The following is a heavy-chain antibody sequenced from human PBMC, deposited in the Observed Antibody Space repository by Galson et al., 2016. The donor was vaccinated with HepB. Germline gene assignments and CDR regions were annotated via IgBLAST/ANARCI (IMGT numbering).Heavy chain of an antibody. J-gene: IGHJ4*02. CDR3: TLPAAIGHYDY. Sequence: SLRLSCAASGFTFYNAWMSWIRQAPGKGLEWVGRIKTKADGGTTEYAAPVRGRFTISRDDSKRTIYLHMNSLKTEDTAVYYCTLPAAIGHYDYWGRGTLLTVSS. D-gene: IGHD2-2*01. CDR2: IKTKADGGTT. V-gene: IGHV3-15*01. CDR1: GFTFYNAW.